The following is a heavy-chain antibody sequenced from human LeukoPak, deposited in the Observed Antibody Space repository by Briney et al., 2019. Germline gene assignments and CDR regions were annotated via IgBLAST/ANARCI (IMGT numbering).Heavy chain of an antibody. Sequence: GGSLRLSCAASGFTFSSYEMNWVGEAPGQVLVSGSYIRNRVTTTYYADSVKGRFTISRDDAKNSLYLHMNSLRVEATDVYYCARLYSSASGLRASDYWGQGTLVTVSS. CDR2: IRNRVTTT. D-gene: IGHD6-6*01. V-gene: IGHV3-48*03. CDR3: ARLYSSASGLRASDY. CDR1: GFTFSSYE. J-gene: IGHJ4*02.